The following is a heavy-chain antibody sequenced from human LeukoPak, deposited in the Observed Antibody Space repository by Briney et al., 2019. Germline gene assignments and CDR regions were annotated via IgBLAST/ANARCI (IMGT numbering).Heavy chain of an antibody. CDR3: AKERKLLPFDC. Sequence: GGSLSLSCAASGFTFSRYWMNWVRQAPGKGLEWVANIKQDGSEKYYVESVKGRFTISRDNSKNTLYLQMNSLRAEDTAVYYCAKERKLLPFDCWGQGTLVTVSS. CDR2: IKQDGSEK. J-gene: IGHJ4*02. CDR1: GFTFSRYW. D-gene: IGHD4-23*01. V-gene: IGHV3-7*01.